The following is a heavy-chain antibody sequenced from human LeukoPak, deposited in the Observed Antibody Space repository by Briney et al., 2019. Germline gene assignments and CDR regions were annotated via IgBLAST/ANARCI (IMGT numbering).Heavy chain of an antibody. Sequence: SETLSLTCTVSGGSISSYYWSWIRQPAGKGLEWIGRIYTSGSTNYNPSLKSRVTMSVDTSKNQFSLKLSSVTAADTAVYYCARDCGGDCYNDYYYYGMDVWGQGTTVTVSS. V-gene: IGHV4-4*07. D-gene: IGHD2-21*02. CDR2: IYTSGST. CDR3: ARDCGGDCYNDYYYYGMDV. CDR1: GGSISSYY. J-gene: IGHJ6*02.